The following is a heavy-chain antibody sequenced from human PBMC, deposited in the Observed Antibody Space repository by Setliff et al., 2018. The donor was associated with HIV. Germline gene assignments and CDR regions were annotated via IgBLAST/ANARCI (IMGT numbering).Heavy chain of an antibody. J-gene: IGHJ4*02. CDR3: ASHPLGY. Sequence: SETLSLTCTVSGTSISTGNWRHWVRQPPGKGLEWIGEIFNSGTTKYNPSLKSRVTISMDKSKDQFSLEVTSVTAADTAVYYCASHPLGYWGQGTLVTVSS. CDR1: GTSISTGNW. CDR2: IFNSGTT. D-gene: IGHD3-10*01. V-gene: IGHV4-4*02.